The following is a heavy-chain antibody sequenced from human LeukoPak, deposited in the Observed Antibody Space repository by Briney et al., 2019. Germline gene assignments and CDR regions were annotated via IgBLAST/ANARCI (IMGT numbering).Heavy chain of an antibody. CDR3: ARSYSTYYYDSSGYYHFGY. V-gene: IGHV4-34*01. CDR1: GGSFSGYY. CDR2: INHSGST. Sequence: SETLSLTCAVYGGSFSGYYWSWIRQPPGKGLEWIGEINHSGSTNYNPSLKSRVTISVDTSKNQFSLKLSSVTATDTAVYYCARSYSTYYYDSSGYYHFGYWGQGTLVTVSS. D-gene: IGHD3-22*01. J-gene: IGHJ4*02.